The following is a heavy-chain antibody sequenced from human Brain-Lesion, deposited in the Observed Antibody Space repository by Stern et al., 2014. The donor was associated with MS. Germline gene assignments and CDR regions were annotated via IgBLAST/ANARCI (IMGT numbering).Heavy chain of an antibody. CDR2: IHPSGSA. CDR3: ASGYRIFDY. D-gene: IGHD5-18*01. CDR1: GGSISSGSDY. V-gene: IGHV4-61*02. Sequence: VHLVESGPGLVKPSQTLSLTCTVSGGSISSGSDYWSWIRQPVGKGLEWIGRIHPSGSAFYPPPLKSRVPISTDTSMNQFSLELNSATAADTAIYYCASGYRIFDYWGQGILVTVSS. J-gene: IGHJ4*02.